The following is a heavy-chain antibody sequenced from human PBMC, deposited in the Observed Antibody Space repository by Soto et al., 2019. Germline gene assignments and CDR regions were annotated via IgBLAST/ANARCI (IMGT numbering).Heavy chain of an antibody. Sequence: PGESLKISCKGSGFTFNTYWIAWVRQMPGKGLEWMGIIYPGDSETRYGPSFQGHVTISIDKSLNTAYLQWASLEASDTAMYYCARQATVVTPSYFDFWAQGTLVTVSS. D-gene: IGHD2-21*02. V-gene: IGHV5-51*01. J-gene: IGHJ4*02. CDR2: IYPGDSET. CDR1: GFTFNTYW. CDR3: ARQATVVTPSYFDF.